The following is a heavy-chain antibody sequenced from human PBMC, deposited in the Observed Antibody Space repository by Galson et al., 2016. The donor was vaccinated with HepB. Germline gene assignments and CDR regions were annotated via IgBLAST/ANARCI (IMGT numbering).Heavy chain of an antibody. CDR3: ARGCSNGVNFFLIDF. V-gene: IGHV3-30*03. J-gene: IGHJ4*02. CDR1: GFSLSNHG. Sequence: SLRLSCAASGFSLSNHGMHWVRQTPDKGLQWVAVISSDETTKYYAESVRGRFTISRDNSKNTLFLQMNSLRPEDTAVYFCARGCSNGVNFFLIDFWGQGVLV. CDR2: ISSDETTK. D-gene: IGHD2-8*01.